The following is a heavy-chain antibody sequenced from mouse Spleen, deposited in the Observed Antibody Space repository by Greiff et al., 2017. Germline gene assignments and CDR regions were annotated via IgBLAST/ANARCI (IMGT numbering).Heavy chain of an antibody. Sequence: EVQLQQSGAELVRPGASVKLSCTASGFNIKDDYMHWVKQRPEQGLEWIGWIDPENGDTEYASKFQGKATITADTSSNTAYLQLSSLTSEDTAVYYCTPDYYGYDYWGQGTTLTVSS. CDR2: IDPENGDT. D-gene: IGHD1-2*01. CDR3: TPDYYGYDY. CDR1: GFNIKDDY. V-gene: IGHV14-4*01. J-gene: IGHJ2*01.